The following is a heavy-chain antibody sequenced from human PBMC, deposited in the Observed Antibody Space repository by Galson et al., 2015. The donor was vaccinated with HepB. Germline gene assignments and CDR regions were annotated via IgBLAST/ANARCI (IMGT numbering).Heavy chain of an antibody. CDR1: GFTSRSYW. D-gene: IGHD6-13*01. CDR3: ARALSSSWYCAF. V-gene: IGHV3-74*01. CDR2: INSDGSFT. Sequence: SLRLSCADSGFTSRSYWMHWVRQGPGKGLVWVSRINSDGSFTSYADAVEGRFTISRDNAKNTVYLQMSSLRTEDTAVYYCARALSSSWYCAFWGQGTLVTVSS. J-gene: IGHJ4*02.